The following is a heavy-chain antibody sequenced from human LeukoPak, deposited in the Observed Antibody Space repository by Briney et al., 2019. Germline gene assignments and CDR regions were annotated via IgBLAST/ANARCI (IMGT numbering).Heavy chain of an antibody. J-gene: IGHJ4*02. V-gene: IGHV3-74*01. Sequence: PGGSLRLSCVASGFIFNKHAMSWVRQAPGKGLVWVSRINSDGSSTSYADSVKGRFTISRDNAKNTLYLQMNSLRAEDTAVYYCASGSYWGQGTLVTVSS. CDR3: ASGSY. D-gene: IGHD1-26*01. CDR2: INSDGSST. CDR1: GFIFNKHA.